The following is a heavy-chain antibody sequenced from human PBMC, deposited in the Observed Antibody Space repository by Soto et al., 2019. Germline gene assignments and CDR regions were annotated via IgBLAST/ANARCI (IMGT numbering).Heavy chain of an antibody. Sequence: SQTLSLTCAISGDRVSSNTASWNWIRQSPSRGLEWPGRTYFRAKWYNDYAVSVKSRIIINPDTSNNQFALQLNSVTPEDTAVYFCAKGDNLGPKTGYAFDPWGQGIMVTVSS. CDR3: AKGDNLGPKTGYAFDP. V-gene: IGHV6-1*01. CDR1: GDRVSSNTAS. J-gene: IGHJ5*02. CDR2: TYFRAKWYN. D-gene: IGHD5-12*01.